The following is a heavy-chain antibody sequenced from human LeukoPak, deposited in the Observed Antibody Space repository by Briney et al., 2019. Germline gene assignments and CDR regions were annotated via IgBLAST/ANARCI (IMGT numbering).Heavy chain of an antibody. V-gene: IGHV4-39*01. CDR2: IYYSGST. Sequence: ETASLTCTVSGGSISSSTYYWGWIRQPPGKGLEWIGSIYYSGSTYYNPSLKSRVTISLDTSKNQFSLKLSSVTAADTAVYYCASSGDHDLDYFYYGMAGSGQPPSATVSS. CDR3: ASSGDHDLDYFYYGMAG. D-gene: IGHD3/OR15-3a*01. J-gene: IGHJ6*02. CDR1: GGSISSSTYY.